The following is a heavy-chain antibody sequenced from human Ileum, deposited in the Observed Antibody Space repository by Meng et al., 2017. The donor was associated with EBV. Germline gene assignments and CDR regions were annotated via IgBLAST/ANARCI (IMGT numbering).Heavy chain of an antibody. D-gene: IGHD5/OR15-5a*01. V-gene: IGHV4-38-2*02. CDR3: ARAPSTSSTRTFDY. CDR2: IFHSGSA. CDR1: GGSIKTDSY. Sequence: QLQLEESGPGLVQPSASLSLTCTVSGGSIKTDSYWGWIRQPPGKGLEWIGSIFHSGSAYYNPSLKSQVSISVHTSENYFSLNLRSVTAADTAVYYCARAPSTSSTRTFDYWGQGTLVTVSS. J-gene: IGHJ4*02.